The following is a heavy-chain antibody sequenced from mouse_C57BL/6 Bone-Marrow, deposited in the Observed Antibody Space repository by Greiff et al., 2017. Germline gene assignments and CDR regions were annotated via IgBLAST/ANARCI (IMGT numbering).Heavy chain of an antibody. CDR2: IYPGDGDT. V-gene: IGHV1-82*01. CDR1: GYAFSSSW. D-gene: IGHD1-1*01. Sequence: QVQLQQSGPELVKPGASVKISCKASGYAFSSSWMNWVKQRPGKGLEWIGRIYPGDGDTNYNGKFKGKATLTADKSSSTAYMQLSSLTSEDSAVYFCARCTTVVATDWYFDVWGTGTTVTVSS. CDR3: ARCTTVVATDWYFDV. J-gene: IGHJ1*03.